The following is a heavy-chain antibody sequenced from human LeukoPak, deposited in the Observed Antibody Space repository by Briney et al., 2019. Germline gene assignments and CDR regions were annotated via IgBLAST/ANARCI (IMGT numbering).Heavy chain of an antibody. J-gene: IGHJ3*02. D-gene: IGHD5-24*01. CDR1: LAIFRPSA. CDR2: IIPNLGTE. CDR3: ARDSEMAPMLHI. Sequence: SSKPSLAIFRPSAISWVRQAPGHRLEWMGGIIPNLGTENYAQKFQGRDTITADESTRTAYRELSSLRAEDAAVYYCARDSEMAPMLHIWGQGTMVTVSS. V-gene: IGHV1-69*01.